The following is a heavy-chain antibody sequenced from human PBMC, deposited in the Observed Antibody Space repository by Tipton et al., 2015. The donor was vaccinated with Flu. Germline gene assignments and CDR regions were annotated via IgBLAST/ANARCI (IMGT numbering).Heavy chain of an antibody. CDR3: ATLTGDDY. V-gene: IGHV3-48*03. D-gene: IGHD7-27*01. CDR1: GFTFSNYE. CDR2: ISSSGSTI. Sequence: SLRLSCAATGFTFSNYEMNWVRQAPGKGLEWLSYISSSGSTISYADSVRGRFTISHDNAKNSPYLQLNSLRAEDTALYYCATLTGDDYWGQGDLVTVSS. J-gene: IGHJ4*02.